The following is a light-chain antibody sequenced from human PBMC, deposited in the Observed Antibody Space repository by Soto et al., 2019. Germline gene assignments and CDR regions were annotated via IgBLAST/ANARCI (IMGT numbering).Light chain of an antibody. CDR3: QQRGNWPVT. V-gene: IGKV3-11*01. CDR2: DAS. CDR1: QSVSSY. Sequence: EIVLTQSPATLSLSPGERATLSCRASQSVSSYFAWYQQKPGQAPRPLIYDASNRATGIPARFSGSGSRTAFTLTISSLAPDDFAVYSCQQRGNWPVTFGQGTRVDIK. J-gene: IGKJ1*01.